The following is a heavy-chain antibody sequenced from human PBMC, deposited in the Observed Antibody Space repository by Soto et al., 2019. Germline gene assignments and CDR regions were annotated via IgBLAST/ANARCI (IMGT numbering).Heavy chain of an antibody. D-gene: IGHD3-3*01. J-gene: IGHJ4*02. CDR2: IYYSGST. V-gene: IGHV4-61*01. CDR3: ARGGWSLDS. CDR1: CGSISSGYYY. Sequence: TSGTLSLTCTVSCGSISSGYYYWSWIRQPPGKGLEWIGYIYYSGSTNYNPTPKSRVTMSVDTSKNQFSLNLRSATAADTAVYYCARGGWSLDSWGQGSLVTVSS.